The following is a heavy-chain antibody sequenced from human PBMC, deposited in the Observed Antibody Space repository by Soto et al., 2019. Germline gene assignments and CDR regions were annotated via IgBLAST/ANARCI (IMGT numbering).Heavy chain of an antibody. J-gene: IGHJ4*02. Sequence: ESGGGVFQPGRSLRLSCAASGFIFRNFGMHWVRRAPGTGLEWVATISGDGNDKYYPDSMKGRFTISRDNFNNTLYLQLNSLRPEDTAVYHCVQGASTAHQPLDAWGQGVLVTVSS. CDR2: ISGDGNDK. V-gene: IGHV3-30*03. CDR3: VQGASTAHQPLDA. CDR1: GFIFRNFG. D-gene: IGHD1-26*01.